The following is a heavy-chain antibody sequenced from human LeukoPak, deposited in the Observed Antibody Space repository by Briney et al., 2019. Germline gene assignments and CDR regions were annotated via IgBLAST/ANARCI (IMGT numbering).Heavy chain of an antibody. CDR1: GFGFSSYG. V-gene: IGHV3-30*18. CDR2: VSYDGRAT. Sequence: PGGSLRLSCAASGFGFSSYGMHWVRQGPGKGLEWVAVVSYDGRATYYADSVMGRFTISRDNSKNTLYLQMNSLRAEDTAVYHCAKARGPYYVFDYWGQGTLVTVSS. D-gene: IGHD1-26*01. J-gene: IGHJ4*02. CDR3: AKARGPYYVFDY.